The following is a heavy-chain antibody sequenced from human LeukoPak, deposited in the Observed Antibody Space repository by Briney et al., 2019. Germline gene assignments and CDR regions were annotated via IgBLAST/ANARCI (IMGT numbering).Heavy chain of an antibody. CDR3: ARALTRGGSLPD. D-gene: IGHD2-15*01. Sequence: SVKVSCKAPGGTFSSYAISWVRQAPGQGLEWMGGIIPIFGTANYAQKFQGRVTITADESTSTAYMELSSLRSEDTAVYYCARALTRGGSLPDWGQGTLVTVSS. J-gene: IGHJ4*02. CDR2: IIPIFGTA. V-gene: IGHV1-69*13. CDR1: GGTFSSYA.